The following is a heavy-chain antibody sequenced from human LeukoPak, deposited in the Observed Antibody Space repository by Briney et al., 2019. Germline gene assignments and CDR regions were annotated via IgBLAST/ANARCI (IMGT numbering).Heavy chain of an antibody. CDR3: AKATTISAAGSHFVY. V-gene: IGHV3-23*01. D-gene: IGHD6-13*01. Sequence: GGSLRLSCVDSGFTSSNYAMSWARQAPGGGLEWVAAISGNGGTTYYADSVKGRFTISRDNSKNTLYLQMNSLRAEDTAVFYCAKATTISAAGSHFVYWGQGALVTVSS. J-gene: IGHJ4*02. CDR2: ISGNGGTT. CDR1: GFTSSNYA.